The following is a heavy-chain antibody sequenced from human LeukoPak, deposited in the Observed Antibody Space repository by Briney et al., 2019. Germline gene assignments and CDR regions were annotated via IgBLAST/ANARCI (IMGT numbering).Heavy chain of an antibody. V-gene: IGHV1-2*02. J-gene: IGHJ6*02. D-gene: IGHD2-15*01. CDR1: GYTFTGYY. CDR3: ARGEGYCSGGSCYSGDYYGMDV. Sequence: ASVKASCKASGYTFTGYYMHWVRQPPGQGLEWMGWINPNSGGTNYAQKFQGRVTMTRDTSISTAYMELSRLRSDDTAVYYCARGEGYCSGGSCYSGDYYGMDVWGQGTTVTVSS. CDR2: INPNSGGT.